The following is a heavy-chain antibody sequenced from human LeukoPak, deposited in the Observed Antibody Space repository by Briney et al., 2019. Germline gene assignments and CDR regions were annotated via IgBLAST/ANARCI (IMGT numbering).Heavy chain of an antibody. Sequence: SETLSLTCTVSGGSMSRYYRSWIRQPPGKGLEWIGYVYYSGNSKYNPSLKSRVTISVDTSKNQFSLKLSSMTAADTGVYYCARVYSGYEIDYWGQGTLVTVSS. D-gene: IGHD5-12*01. J-gene: IGHJ4*02. CDR2: VYYSGNS. CDR1: GGSMSRYY. CDR3: ARVYSGYEIDY. V-gene: IGHV4-59*01.